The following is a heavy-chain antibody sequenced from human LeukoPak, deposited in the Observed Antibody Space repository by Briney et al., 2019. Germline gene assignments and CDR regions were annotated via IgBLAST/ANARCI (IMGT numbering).Heavy chain of an antibody. CDR1: GYPFTGYY. CDR3: ARAYYYASGSFDY. D-gene: IGHD3-10*01. V-gene: IGHV1-2*02. Sequence: ASVKVSCKASGYPFTGYYMHWVRQAPGQGLEWMGWINPNSGVTNYAQKLQGRVTMTRDTSIITAYMEVSRLRSDDTAVYYCARAYYYASGSFDYWGQGTLVTVSS. J-gene: IGHJ4*02. CDR2: INPNSGVT.